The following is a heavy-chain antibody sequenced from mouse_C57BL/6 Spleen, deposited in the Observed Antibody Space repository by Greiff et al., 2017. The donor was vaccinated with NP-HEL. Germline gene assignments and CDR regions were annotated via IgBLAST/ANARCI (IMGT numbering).Heavy chain of an antibody. CDR2: IHPNSGST. CDR3: ARGEIYYGDEVDY. Sequence: QVQLQQPGAELVKPGASVKLSCKASGYTFTSYWMHWVKQRPGQGLEWIGMIHPNSGSTNYNEKFKSKATLTMDKSSSTAYMQLSSLTSEDSAVYYCARGEIYYGDEVDYWGQGTTLTVSS. D-gene: IGHD2-13*01. J-gene: IGHJ2*01. V-gene: IGHV1-64*01. CDR1: GYTFTSYW.